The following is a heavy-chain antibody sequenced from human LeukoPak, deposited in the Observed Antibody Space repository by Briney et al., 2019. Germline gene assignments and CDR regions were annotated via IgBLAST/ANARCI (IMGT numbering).Heavy chain of an antibody. CDR2: INPNSGGT. Sequence: VASVKVSCKASGYTFTGYYMHWVRQAPGQGLEWMGWINPNSGGTNYAQKFQGRVTMTRDTSISTAYMELSRLRSDDTAVYYCARDTGKSIAARRYYYMDVWGKGTTVTVSS. J-gene: IGHJ6*03. CDR3: ARDTGKSIAARRYYYMDV. D-gene: IGHD6-6*01. V-gene: IGHV1-2*02. CDR1: GYTFTGYY.